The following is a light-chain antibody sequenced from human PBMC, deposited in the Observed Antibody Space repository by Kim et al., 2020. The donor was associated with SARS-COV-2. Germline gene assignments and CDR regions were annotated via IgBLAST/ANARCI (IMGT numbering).Light chain of an antibody. CDR3: GTWDSSLSAGVV. CDR1: SSNIGNNY. CDR2: DNN. J-gene: IGLJ2*01. Sequence: KVTLSCSGSSSNIGNNYVSWYQQLPGTAPKLLIYDNNKRPSGIPDRFSGSKSGTSATLGITGLQTGDEADYYCGTWDSSLSAGVVFGGGTQLTVL. V-gene: IGLV1-51*01.